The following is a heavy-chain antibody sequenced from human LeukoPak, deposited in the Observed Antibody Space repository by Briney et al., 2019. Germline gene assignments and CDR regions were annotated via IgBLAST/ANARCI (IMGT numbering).Heavy chain of an antibody. CDR1: GFTVSSNY. D-gene: IGHD6-13*01. J-gene: IGHJ4*02. CDR2: ISGSGGST. Sequence: PGGSLRLSCAASGFTVSSNYMSWVRQAPGKGLEWVSAISGSGGSTYYADSVKGRFTISRDNSKNTLYLQMNSLRAEDTAVYYCAKRTGYLAAAGDWGQGTLVTVSS. CDR3: AKRTGYLAAAGD. V-gene: IGHV3-23*01.